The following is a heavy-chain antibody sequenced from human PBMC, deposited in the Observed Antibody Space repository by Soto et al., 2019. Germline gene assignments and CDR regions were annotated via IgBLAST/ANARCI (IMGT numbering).Heavy chain of an antibody. V-gene: IGHV4-61*01. CDR2: IFYSGST. J-gene: IGHJ5*02. D-gene: IGHD5-12*01. Sequence: QVQLQEAGPGLVKPSETLSVTCTGSGGSVRSRSHLWGLVRQPPGGGLQWIGYIFYSGSTNYNPSLKSRATLSVDTSRNQFSLRLTSVTAADTAFYYCARYDAESGSNKIDPWGQGTLVTVSS. CDR1: GGSVRSRSHL. CDR3: ARYDAESGSNKIDP.